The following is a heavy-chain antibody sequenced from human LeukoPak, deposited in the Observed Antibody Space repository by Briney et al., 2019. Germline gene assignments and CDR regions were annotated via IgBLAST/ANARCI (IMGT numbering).Heavy chain of an antibody. Sequence: ASVKVSCKASGYTFTSYDINWVRQATGQGLEWMGWMNPNSGNTGYAQKFQGRVTITRNTSISTAYMELSSLRSEDTAVYYCARGPHRALYYYYYMDVWGKGTTVTVSS. V-gene: IGHV1-8*03. CDR1: GYTFTSYD. J-gene: IGHJ6*03. CDR2: MNPNSGNT. CDR3: ARGPHRALYYYYYMDV.